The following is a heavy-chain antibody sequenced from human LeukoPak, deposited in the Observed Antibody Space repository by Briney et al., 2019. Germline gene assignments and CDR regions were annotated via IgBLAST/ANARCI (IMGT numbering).Heavy chain of an antibody. V-gene: IGHV3-49*04. CDR2: IRSKAYGGTT. CDR1: GFTFGDYA. D-gene: IGHD3-9*01. CDR3: TRKRYFGPDDAFDI. Sequence: GGSLRLSCTASGFTFGDYAMSWVRQAPGKGLEWVGFIRSKAYGGTTEYAASVKGRFTISRDDSKSIAYLQMNSLKTEDTAVYYCTRKRYFGPDDAFDIWGQGTMVTVSS. J-gene: IGHJ3*02.